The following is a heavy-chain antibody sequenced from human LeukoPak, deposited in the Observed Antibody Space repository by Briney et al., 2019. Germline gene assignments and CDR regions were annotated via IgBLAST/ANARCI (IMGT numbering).Heavy chain of an antibody. V-gene: IGHV3-23*01. CDR2: ISGSGGST. Sequence: GGSLRLSCAASGFTFSSYAMSWVRQAPGKGLEWVSAISGSGGSTYYADSVKGRFTISRDNSKNTLYLQMNSLRAEDTAVYYCAKDILDRSRITIFEGRGFDYWGQGTLVTVSP. CDR3: AKDILDRSRITIFEGRGFDY. CDR1: GFTFSSYA. J-gene: IGHJ4*02. D-gene: IGHD3-3*01.